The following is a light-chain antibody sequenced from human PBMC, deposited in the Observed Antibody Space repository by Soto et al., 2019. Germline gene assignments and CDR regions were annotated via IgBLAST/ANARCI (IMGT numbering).Light chain of an antibody. Sequence: DIQMTQSPSSLSASVGDRVTITCRASQSISTFLNWYQQKPGKAPKLLIYDASTLRSGVPSRIGGSGSGTDFTLTIDSLQPEDFATYYCQQSYRTSYSFGQGIKVELK. CDR3: QQSYRTSYS. V-gene: IGKV1-39*01. CDR1: QSISTF. CDR2: DAS. J-gene: IGKJ2*03.